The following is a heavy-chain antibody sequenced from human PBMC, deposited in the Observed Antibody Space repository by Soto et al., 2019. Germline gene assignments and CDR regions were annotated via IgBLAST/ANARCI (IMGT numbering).Heavy chain of an antibody. CDR2: ISYSGHT. J-gene: IGHJ6*02. Sequence: QVRLQESGPGLVKPSETLSLTCTVSGGSITSITNHYCSWIRQPPGKGLEWIGYISYSGHTSYNPPLKSRVILSVDTSKNPVSLNLASVTAADTAVYYCATQGFGTLHGLVDVWGQGTTVTVSS. D-gene: IGHD1-7*01. CDR1: GGSITSITNHY. CDR3: ATQGFGTLHGLVDV. V-gene: IGHV4-59*08.